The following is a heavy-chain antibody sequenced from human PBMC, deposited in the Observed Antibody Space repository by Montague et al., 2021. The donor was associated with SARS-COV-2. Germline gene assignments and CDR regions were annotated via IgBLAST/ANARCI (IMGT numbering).Heavy chain of an antibody. CDR2: IRWDRGDR. CDR3: GKASASNARWMQSPIDY. CDR1: GFIVGDYA. V-gene: IGHV3-9*01. Sequence: SLSLSCAASGFIVGDYAMHWVRQRPGKGLEWVSSIRWDRGDRSYAASVKGRFSISRDDAKNSLYLQMDSLRPEDTALYYCGKASASNARWMQSPIDYWGQGTPVIVSS. J-gene: IGHJ4*02. D-gene: IGHD5-12*01.